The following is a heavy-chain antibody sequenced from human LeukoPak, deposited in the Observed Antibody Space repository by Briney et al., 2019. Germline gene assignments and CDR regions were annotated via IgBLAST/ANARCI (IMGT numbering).Heavy chain of an antibody. CDR2: INWDGGST. J-gene: IGHJ4*02. Sequence: GGSLRLSCAASGFTFSSYGMSWVRQAPGKGLQWVSGINWDGGSTGYADSVKGRFTISRDNAKNSLYLQMNSLRAEDTALYYCARARRGSSYYSDYWGQGTLVTVSS. CDR1: GFTFSSYG. D-gene: IGHD3-10*01. CDR3: ARARRGSSYYSDY. V-gene: IGHV3-20*04.